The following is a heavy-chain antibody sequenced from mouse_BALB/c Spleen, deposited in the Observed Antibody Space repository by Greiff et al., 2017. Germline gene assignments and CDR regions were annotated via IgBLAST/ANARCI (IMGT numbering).Heavy chain of an antibody. V-gene: IGHV5-12-1*01. D-gene: IGHD2-3*01. Sequence: EVQRVESGGGLVKPGGSLKLSCAASGFAFSSYDMSWVRQTPEKRLEWVAYISSGGGSTYYPDTVKGRFTISRDNAKNTLYLQMSSLKSEDTAMYYCARHDGYYEAMDDWGQGTSVTVSS. CDR1: GFAFSSYD. CDR3: ARHDGYYEAMDD. CDR2: ISSGGGST. J-gene: IGHJ4*01.